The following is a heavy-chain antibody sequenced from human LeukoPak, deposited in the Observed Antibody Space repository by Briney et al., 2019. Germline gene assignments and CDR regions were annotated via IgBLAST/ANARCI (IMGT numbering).Heavy chain of an antibody. V-gene: IGHV1-2*02. CDR1: GYTFTGYY. D-gene: IGHD3-10*01. CDR2: INPNSGGT. Sequence: ASVKVSCKASGYTFTGYYMHWVRQAPGQGLEWMGWINPNSGGTNYAQKFQGRVTMTRDASISTAYMELSRLRSDDTAVYYCARDPLVRGVNYYYYGMDVWGQGTTVTVSS. CDR3: ARDPLVRGVNYYYYGMDV. J-gene: IGHJ6*02.